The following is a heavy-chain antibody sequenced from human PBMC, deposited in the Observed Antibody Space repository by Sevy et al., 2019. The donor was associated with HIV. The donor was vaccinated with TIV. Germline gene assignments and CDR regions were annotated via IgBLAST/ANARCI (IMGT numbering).Heavy chain of an antibody. J-gene: IGHJ6*02. CDR2: IYYSGST. Sequence: SETLSLTCTVSGGSISSYYWSWIRQPPGKGLEWIGYIYYSGSTNYNPSLKSRVTISVDTSKNQFSLKLSSVTAADTAVYYWAREPRASYYYYYGMDVWGQGTTVTVSS. CDR3: AREPRASYYYYYGMDV. V-gene: IGHV4-59*01. CDR1: GGSISSYY.